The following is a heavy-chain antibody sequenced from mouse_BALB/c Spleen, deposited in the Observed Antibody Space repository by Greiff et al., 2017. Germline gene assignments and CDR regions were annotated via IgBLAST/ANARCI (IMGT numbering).Heavy chain of an antibody. Sequence: EVQRVESGGGLVQPGGSRKLSCAASGFTFSSFGMHWVRQAPEKGLEWVATISDGGSYTYYPDSVKGRFTISRDNAKNNLYLQMSSLKSEDTAMYYCARAIYYDYDGFAYWGQGTLVTVSA. D-gene: IGHD2-4*01. CDR2: ISDGGSYT. J-gene: IGHJ3*01. CDR3: ARAIYYDYDGFAY. V-gene: IGHV5-6*01. CDR1: GFTFSSFG.